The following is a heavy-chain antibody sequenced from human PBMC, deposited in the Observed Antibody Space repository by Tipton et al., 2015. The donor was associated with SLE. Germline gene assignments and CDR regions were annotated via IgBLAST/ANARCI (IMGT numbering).Heavy chain of an antibody. CDR2: IYYSGST. J-gene: IGHJ3*02. CDR3: AREGLGNGFDI. V-gene: IGHV4-39*07. D-gene: IGHD7-27*01. CDR1: GGSISSSSYY. Sequence: LRLSCTVSGGSISSSSYYWGWIRQPPGKGLEWIGSIYYSGSTYYNPSLKSRATISVDTSKNQFSLKLSSVTAADTAVYYCAREGLGNGFDIWGQGTMVTVSS.